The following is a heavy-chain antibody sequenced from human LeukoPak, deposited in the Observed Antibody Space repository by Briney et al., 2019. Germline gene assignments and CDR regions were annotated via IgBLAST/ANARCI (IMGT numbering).Heavy chain of an antibody. CDR1: RFTVSSYF. CDR2: LFSGGTT. J-gene: IGHJ6*02. Sequence: GGSLRLSRAASRFTVSSYFLSGVRPAPGKGVECVSVLFSGGTTYYADSVKGRVTISRDKSKNTLYLQMNSLTAEDTAMYYCARVDCNSGRSYYYYYGIDVWGQGTTVTVSS. CDR3: ARVDCNSGRSYYYYYGIDV. V-gene: IGHV3-53*05. D-gene: IGHD2/OR15-2a*01.